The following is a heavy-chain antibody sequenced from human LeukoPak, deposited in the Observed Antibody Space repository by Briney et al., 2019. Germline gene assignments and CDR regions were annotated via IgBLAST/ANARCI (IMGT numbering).Heavy chain of an antibody. V-gene: IGHV3-33*01. CDR2: IWYDGSHK. CDR3: ARYMTTVTTFDY. D-gene: IGHD4-17*01. CDR1: GFTFSNYD. Sequence: PGRSLRLSCAASGFTFSNYDMNWVRQAPGKGLEWVALIWYDGSHKKYADSVKGRFTISRDNSKNTLYLQMSSLRADDTAVYYCARYMTTVTTFDYWGQGTLVTVSS. J-gene: IGHJ4*02.